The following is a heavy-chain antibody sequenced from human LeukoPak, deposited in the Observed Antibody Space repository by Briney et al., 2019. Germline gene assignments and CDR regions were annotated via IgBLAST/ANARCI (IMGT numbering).Heavy chain of an antibody. J-gene: IGHJ6*02. CDR1: GFTFSTDV. D-gene: IGHD3-10*01. CDR3: AKVSGRIQIWPQPFGDGMDV. V-gene: IGHV3-23*01. CDR2: ISGSGGNT. Sequence: GGSLRLSCAASGFTFSTDVMSWVRQAPGKGLECVSAISGSGGNTYYADSVKGRFTISRDNSKNMLYLQMNSLRAEDAAVYYCAKVSGRIQIWPQPFGDGMDVWGQGTTVTVSS.